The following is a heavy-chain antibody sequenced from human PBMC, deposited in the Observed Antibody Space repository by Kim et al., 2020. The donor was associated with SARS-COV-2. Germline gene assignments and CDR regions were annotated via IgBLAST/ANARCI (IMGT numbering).Heavy chain of an antibody. Sequence: GGSLRLSCAASGFTFSSYGMHWVRQAPGKGLEWVAVISYDGSNKYYADSVKGRFTISRDNSKNTLYLQMNSLRAEDTAVYYCAKNPGWGVAKGAEGDYWGQGTLVTVSS. CDR3: AKNPGWGVAKGAEGDY. D-gene: IGHD3-16*01. J-gene: IGHJ4*02. CDR2: ISYDGSNK. V-gene: IGHV3-30*18. CDR1: GFTFSSYG.